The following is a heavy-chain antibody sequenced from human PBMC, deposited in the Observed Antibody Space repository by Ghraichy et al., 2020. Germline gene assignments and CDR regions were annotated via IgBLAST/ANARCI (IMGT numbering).Heavy chain of an antibody. CDR3: ATPDPYYYDSSGYPLGSEYFQH. Sequence: GESLNISCKGSGYSFTSYWIGWVRQMPGKGLEWMGIIYPGDSDTRYSPSFQGQVTISADKSISAAYLQWSSLKASDIAMYYCATPDPYYYDSSGYPLGSEYFQHWGQGTLVTVSS. J-gene: IGHJ1*01. D-gene: IGHD3-22*01. V-gene: IGHV5-51*01. CDR2: IYPGDSDT. CDR1: GYSFTSYW.